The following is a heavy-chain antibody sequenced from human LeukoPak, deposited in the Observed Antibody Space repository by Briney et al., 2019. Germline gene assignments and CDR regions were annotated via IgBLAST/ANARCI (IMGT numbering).Heavy chain of an antibody. CDR2: TSNDGSNK. CDR1: GFTFSSNA. CDR3: ARDEAYCGGDCYSVLPDAFDI. J-gene: IGHJ3*02. V-gene: IGHV3-30*04. Sequence: GRSLRLSCAASGFTFSSNAMHWVRQAPGKGLEWVAVTSNDGSNKYYADSVKGRFTISRDNSKNTLYLQMNSLRAEDTAVYYWARDEAYCGGDCYSVLPDAFDIWGQGTMVTVSS. D-gene: IGHD2-21*02.